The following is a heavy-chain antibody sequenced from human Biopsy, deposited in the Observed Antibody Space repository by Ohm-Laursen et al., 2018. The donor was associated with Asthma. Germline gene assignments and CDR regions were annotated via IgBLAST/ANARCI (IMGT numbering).Heavy chain of an antibody. J-gene: IGHJ4*02. D-gene: IGHD5-12*01. CDR2: MSYDGSIK. Sequence: SLRLSCAASGFTFSSYGMDWVRQAPGKGLEWVALMSYDGSIKDYADSVKGRFTISRDNSKNTLYLQMNSLRTEDTAIYYCAKRRGYSGHDNDYWGQGTLVIVSS. CDR1: GFTFSSYG. V-gene: IGHV3-30*18. CDR3: AKRRGYSGHDNDY.